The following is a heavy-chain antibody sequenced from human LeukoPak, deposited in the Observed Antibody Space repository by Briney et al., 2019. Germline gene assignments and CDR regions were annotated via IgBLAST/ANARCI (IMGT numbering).Heavy chain of an antibody. V-gene: IGHV4-59*02. CDR2: IYYSGST. D-gene: IGHD6-13*01. CDR1: GGSVSGYY. Sequence: SETLSLTCTVSGGSVSGYYWNWIRQPPGKGLEWIGYIYYSGSTSYNPSLKSRVTISIDTSKNQFSLKLSSVTAADTAVYYCARQTHYSSSLFDYWGQGTLVTVSS. CDR3: ARQTHYSSSLFDY. J-gene: IGHJ4*02.